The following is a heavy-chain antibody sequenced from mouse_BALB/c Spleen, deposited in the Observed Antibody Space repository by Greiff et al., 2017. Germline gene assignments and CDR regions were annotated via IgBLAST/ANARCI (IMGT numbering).Heavy chain of an antibody. CDR3: ARSYDYDGDWFAY. J-gene: IGHJ3*01. V-gene: IGHV5-17*02. D-gene: IGHD2-4*01. Sequence: EVKLMESGGGLVQPGGSRKLSCAASGFTFSSFGMHWVRQAPEKGLEWVAYISSGSSTIYYADTVKGRFTISRDNPKNTLFLQMTSLRSEDTAMYYCARSYDYDGDWFAYWGQGTLVTVSA. CDR1: GFTFSSFG. CDR2: ISSGSSTI.